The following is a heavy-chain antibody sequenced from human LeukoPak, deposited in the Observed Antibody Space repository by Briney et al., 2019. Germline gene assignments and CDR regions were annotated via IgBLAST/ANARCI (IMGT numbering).Heavy chain of an antibody. Sequence: SETLSLTCTVSGGSISSYYWSWIRQPAGKGLEWIGRIYTSGSTNYNPSLKTRVSMSVDTSKNQFSLKLNSVTAADTAVYYCARGSYYYDSRGNRDAFDIWGQGTMVTVSS. D-gene: IGHD3-22*01. CDR2: IYTSGST. J-gene: IGHJ3*02. V-gene: IGHV4-4*07. CDR1: GGSISSYY. CDR3: ARGSYYYDSRGNRDAFDI.